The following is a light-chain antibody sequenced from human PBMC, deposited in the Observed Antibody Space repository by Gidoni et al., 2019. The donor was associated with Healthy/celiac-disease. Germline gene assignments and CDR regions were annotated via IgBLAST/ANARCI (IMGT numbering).Light chain of an antibody. J-gene: IGLJ2*01. CDR1: SSDVGGYNY. CDR3: SSYAGSNNVV. Sequence: QSALTQPPSAPWSPGRSVTISCTGTSSDVGGYNYVSWYQHHPGKAPKLMIDEVSKRPSGVPDRFSGSKSGNTASLTVSGLQAEDEADYYCSSYAGSNNVVFGGGTKLTVL. CDR2: EVS. V-gene: IGLV2-8*01.